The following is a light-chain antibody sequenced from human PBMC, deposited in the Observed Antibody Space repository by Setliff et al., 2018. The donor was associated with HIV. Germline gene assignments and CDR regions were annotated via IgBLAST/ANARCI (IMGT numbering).Light chain of an antibody. Sequence: QSALTQPASVSGSPGQPITISCTGTTSDIGAYNLVSWYQQYPGKAPKLLIYDVTKRPSGVSDRFSASKSANTASLTIPGLHTEDEADYYCSSFTSSSTYVFGIGTKVTVL. V-gene: IGLV2-14*03. J-gene: IGLJ1*01. CDR1: TSDIGAYNL. CDR2: DVT. CDR3: SSFTSSSTYV.